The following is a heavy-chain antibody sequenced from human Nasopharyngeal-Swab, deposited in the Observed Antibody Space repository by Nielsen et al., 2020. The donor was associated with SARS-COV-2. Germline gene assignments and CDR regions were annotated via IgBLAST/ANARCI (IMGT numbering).Heavy chain of an antibody. Sequence: VRQAPVKGLEWVSAISGSCGSTYYADSVKGRFTISRDNSKNTLYLQMNSLRAEDTAVYYCAKNPPFSDYFDYWGQGTLVTVSS. J-gene: IGHJ4*02. V-gene: IGHV3-23*01. CDR2: ISGSCGST. CDR3: AKNPPFSDYFDY.